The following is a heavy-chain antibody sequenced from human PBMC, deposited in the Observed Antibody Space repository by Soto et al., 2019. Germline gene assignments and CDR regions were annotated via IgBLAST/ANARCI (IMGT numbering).Heavy chain of an antibody. Sequence: ASVKVSCKASGYTFTSYAMHWVRQAPGQRLEWMGWINADNGNTKYAQKFQGRVTMTRDTSISTAYMELSRLRSDDTAVYYCARARPGGSGFDPWGQGTLVTVSS. CDR3: ARARPGGSGFDP. J-gene: IGHJ5*02. D-gene: IGHD6-6*01. CDR2: INADNGNT. CDR1: GYTFTSYA. V-gene: IGHV1-3*01.